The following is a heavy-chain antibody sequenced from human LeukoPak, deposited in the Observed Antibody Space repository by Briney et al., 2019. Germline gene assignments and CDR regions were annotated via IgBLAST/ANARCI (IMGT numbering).Heavy chain of an antibody. J-gene: IGHJ4*02. Sequence: SETLSLTCTVSGGSISSYYWSWIRQPPGKGLEWIGYIYYSGSTNYNPSLKSRVTIAVDTSKNQFSLKLSSVTAADTAVYYCALTAGYYTNPRFDYWGQGTLVTVSS. V-gene: IGHV4-59*01. CDR1: GGSISSYY. D-gene: IGHD3-22*01. CDR3: ALTAGYYTNPRFDY. CDR2: IYYSGST.